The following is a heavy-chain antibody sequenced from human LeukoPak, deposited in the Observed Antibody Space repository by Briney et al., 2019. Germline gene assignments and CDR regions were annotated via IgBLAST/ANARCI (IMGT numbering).Heavy chain of an antibody. CDR2: IYHSGST. J-gene: IGHJ4*02. V-gene: IGHV4-30-2*01. Sequence: SETLSLTCAVSGGSISSGGYSWGWIRQPRGRGVEWIVYIYHSGSTYDNPSVKSRVTISVYRAKNQFSLKLSSVTAADTAVYYCARAWGQYYFDYWGQGTLVTVSS. D-gene: IGHD7-27*01. CDR1: GGSISSGGYS. CDR3: ARAWGQYYFDY.